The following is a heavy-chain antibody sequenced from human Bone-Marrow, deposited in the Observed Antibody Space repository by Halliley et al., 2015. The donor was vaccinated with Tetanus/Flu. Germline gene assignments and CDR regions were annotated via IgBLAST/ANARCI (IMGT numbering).Heavy chain of an antibody. D-gene: IGHD1-26*01. CDR2: ISAYRGNT. V-gene: IGHV1-18*01. CDR3: ARDLQYRGSYQGAYYFDY. J-gene: IGHJ4*02. Sequence: ISAYRGNTKVAQSLQGRVSMTADRSTSTVYMELRSLRSDDTAMYYCARDLQYRGSYQGAYYFDYWGQGTLVTVSS.